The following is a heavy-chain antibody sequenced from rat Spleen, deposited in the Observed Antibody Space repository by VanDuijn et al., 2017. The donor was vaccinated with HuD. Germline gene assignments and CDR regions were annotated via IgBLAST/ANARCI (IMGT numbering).Heavy chain of an antibody. CDR3: TRDPDY. Sequence: EVQLVESGGGLVQPGRSLKLSCAASGFTFSNYYMAWVRQAPTKGLEWVASISYEGSSTYYGDSVKGRFTISRDNAKSTLYLQMNSLRSEDTATYYCTRDPDYWGQGVMVTVSS. CDR2: ISYEGSST. CDR1: GFTFSNYY. V-gene: IGHV5-22*01. J-gene: IGHJ2*01.